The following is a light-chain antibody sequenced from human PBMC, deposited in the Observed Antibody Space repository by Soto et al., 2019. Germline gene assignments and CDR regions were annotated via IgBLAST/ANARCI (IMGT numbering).Light chain of an antibody. CDR1: QSVSNN. CDR2: GAS. Sequence: EIVMTQSPATLSVSPGGRATLSCRASQSVSNNLAWYQQKPGQAPRLLMYGASTRATGIPARFSGSGSGTEFTLTISSLQSADFAVYFCQQYNNWARTFGQGTKV. J-gene: IGKJ1*01. CDR3: QQYNNWART. V-gene: IGKV3-15*01.